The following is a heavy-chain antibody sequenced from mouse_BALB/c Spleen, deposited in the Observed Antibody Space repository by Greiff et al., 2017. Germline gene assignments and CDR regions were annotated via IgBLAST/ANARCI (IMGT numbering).Heavy chain of an antibody. V-gene: IGHV14-4*02. CDR1: GFNIKDTY. J-gene: IGHJ4*01. CDR2: IDPENGDT. CDR3: NGLYAMDY. Sequence: VQLKESGAELVKPGASVKLSCTASGFNIKDTYMHWVKQRPEQGLEWIGWIDPENGDTEYAPKFQGKATMTADTSSNTAYLQLSSLTSEDTAVYYCNGLYAMDYWGQGTSVTVSS.